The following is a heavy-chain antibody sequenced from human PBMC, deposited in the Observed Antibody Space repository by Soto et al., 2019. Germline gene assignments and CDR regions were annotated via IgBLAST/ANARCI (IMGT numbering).Heavy chain of an antibody. J-gene: IGHJ4*02. D-gene: IGHD5-18*01. CDR3: AKGYSYGYFGN. CDR2: IWYDGGSK. Sequence: GGSLRLSCAASGFTFSSYGMPWVRQAPGKGLEWVAGIWYDGGSKYYADSVKGRFTISRDNSKNTLYLQMNSLRAEDTAVYYCAKGYSYGYFGNWGQGTLVTVSS. CDR1: GFTFSSYG. V-gene: IGHV3-33*06.